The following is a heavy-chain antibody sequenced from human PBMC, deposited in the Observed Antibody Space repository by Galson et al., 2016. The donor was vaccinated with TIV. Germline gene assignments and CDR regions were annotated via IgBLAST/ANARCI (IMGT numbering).Heavy chain of an antibody. CDR1: GDSISSGYF. J-gene: IGHJ5*02. Sequence: SETLSLTCAVSGDSISSGYFWGWIRQPPGKGLEWIGSIYHTGSTYYKPSLKSRVTISVDTSKNQFSLRLTSVTAADTAVYYCMLQRLVGRIESWGQGTLVTVSS. CDR3: MLQRLVGRIES. CDR2: IYHTGST. D-gene: IGHD2-8*02. V-gene: IGHV4-38-2*01.